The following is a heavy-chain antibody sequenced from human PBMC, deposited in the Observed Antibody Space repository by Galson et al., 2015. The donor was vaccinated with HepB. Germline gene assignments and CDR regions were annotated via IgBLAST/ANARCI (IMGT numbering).Heavy chain of an antibody. CDR1: GYSFTSYW. CDR3: ARGREYCSGGSCYSLPAEYFQH. Sequence: QSGAEVKKPGESLRISCKGSGYSFTSYWISWVRQMPGKGLEWMGRIDPSDSYTNYSPSFQGHVTISADKSISTAYLQWSSLKASDTAMYYCARGREYCSGGSCYSLPAEYFQHWGQGTLVTVSS. D-gene: IGHD2-15*01. V-gene: IGHV5-10-1*01. J-gene: IGHJ1*01. CDR2: IDPSDSYT.